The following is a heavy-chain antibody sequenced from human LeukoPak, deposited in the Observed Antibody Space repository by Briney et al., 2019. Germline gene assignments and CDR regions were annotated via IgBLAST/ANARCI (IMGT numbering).Heavy chain of an antibody. CDR1: GGSISSYY. V-gene: IGHV4-4*09. J-gene: IGHJ6*03. CDR2: IYTSGST. Sequence: SETLSLTCTVSGGSISSYYWTWIRQPPGKGLEWIGYIYTSGSTNYSPSLKSRVIISLDTSKNQFSLKLSSVTAADTAVYYCTRSPRDYMDVWGRGTTVTVSS. CDR3: TRSPRDYMDV.